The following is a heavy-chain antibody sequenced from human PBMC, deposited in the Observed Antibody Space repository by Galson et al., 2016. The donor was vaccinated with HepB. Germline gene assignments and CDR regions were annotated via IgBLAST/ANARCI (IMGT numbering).Heavy chain of an antibody. V-gene: IGHV3-23*01. CDR1: GFTFSNYA. J-gene: IGHJ4*02. Sequence: SLRLSCAAAGFTFSNYAMSWVRQAPGKGLEWVSAIVGSGRSTYYADSARGRFTISRDNSKDTVFLQMSDLRGDDTGLYYCAKRGDFSLEYWGRGTLVAVAS. D-gene: IGHD3-10*01. CDR3: AKRGDFSLEY. CDR2: IVGSGRST.